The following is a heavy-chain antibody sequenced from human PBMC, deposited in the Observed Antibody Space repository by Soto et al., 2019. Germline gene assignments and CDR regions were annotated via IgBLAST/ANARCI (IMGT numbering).Heavy chain of an antibody. Sequence: PSETLSLTCTVSGGSISSSTYYWGWMRQPPGKGLEWIASFFIGGSTNYNPSLKSRVTISVDTSKNQFSLKLSSVTAADTAVYYCARHQSGCGGDCRSFDYWGQGTLVTVSS. D-gene: IGHD2-21*02. CDR2: FFIGGST. J-gene: IGHJ4*02. CDR1: GGSISSSTYY. CDR3: ARHQSGCGGDCRSFDY. V-gene: IGHV4-39*01.